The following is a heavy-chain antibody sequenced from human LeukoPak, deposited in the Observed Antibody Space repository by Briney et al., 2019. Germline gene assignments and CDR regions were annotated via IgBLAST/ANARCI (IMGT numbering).Heavy chain of an antibody. V-gene: IGHV4-4*07. J-gene: IGHJ3*02. Sequence: SETLSLTCTVSGGSISSYYWSWIRQPAGEGLEWIGRIHTSGSTNYNPSLKSRVTMSVDTSQNQFSLRLSSVTAADTAVYYCARDPATMIRGIIPYDAFDIWGQGTMVTVSS. CDR1: GGSISSYY. D-gene: IGHD3-10*01. CDR3: ARDPATMIRGIIPYDAFDI. CDR2: IHTSGST.